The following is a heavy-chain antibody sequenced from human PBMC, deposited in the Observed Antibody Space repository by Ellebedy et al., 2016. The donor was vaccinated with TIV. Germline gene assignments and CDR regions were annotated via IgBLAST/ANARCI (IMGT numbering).Heavy chain of an antibody. CDR1: GGSISSYY. V-gene: IGHV4-59*08. CDR2: IYYSGST. CDR3: ARGRPSVDIVPTLLDV. Sequence: MPSETLSLTCTVSGGSISSYYWSWIRQPPGKGLEWIGYIYYSGSTNYNPSLKSRVTISVDTSKNQFSLKLSSVTAADTAVYYCARGRPSVDIVPTLLDVWGQGTTVTVSS. D-gene: IGHD5-12*01. J-gene: IGHJ6*02.